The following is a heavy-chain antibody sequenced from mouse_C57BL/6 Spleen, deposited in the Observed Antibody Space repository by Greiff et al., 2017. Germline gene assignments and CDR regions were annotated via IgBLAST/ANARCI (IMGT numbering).Heavy chain of an antibody. J-gene: IGHJ2*01. D-gene: IGHD2-2*01. CDR2: IRSKSNNYAT. V-gene: IGHV10-1*01. CDR3: VREGIWLPFDY. CDR1: GFSFNTYA. Sequence: EVQLVESGGGLVQPKGSLKLSCAASGFSFNTYAMNWVRQAPGKGLEWVARIRSKSNNYATYYADSVKDRFTISRDDSESMLYLQMNNLKTEDTAMYYCVREGIWLPFDYWGQGTTLTVSS.